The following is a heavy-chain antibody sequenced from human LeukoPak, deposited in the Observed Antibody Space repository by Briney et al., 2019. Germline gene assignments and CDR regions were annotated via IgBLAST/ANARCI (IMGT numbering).Heavy chain of an antibody. J-gene: IGHJ4*02. Sequence: PGGSLRLFCAASGFNFSNAWMSWVRQAPGKGLEWVGRIKSKSAGGTTDYAAPVKGRFTISRDDSKNTLYLQMNSLKTEDTAVYYCTTGTPYDSSAYYSLYWGQGTLVTVSS. CDR2: IKSKSAGGTT. D-gene: IGHD3-22*01. CDR3: TTGTPYDSSAYYSLY. V-gene: IGHV3-15*01. CDR1: GFNFSNAW.